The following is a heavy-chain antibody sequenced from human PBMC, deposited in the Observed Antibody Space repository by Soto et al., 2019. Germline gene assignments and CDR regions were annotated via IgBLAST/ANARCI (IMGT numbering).Heavy chain of an antibody. J-gene: IGHJ5*02. CDR1: GYTFTSYG. Sequence: ASVKVSCKASGYTFTSYGISWARQAPGQGLEWMGWISAYNGNTNYAQKLQGRVTMTTDTSTSTAYMELRSLRSDDTAVYYCARDVRRGYSYGPSGQGTLVTVSS. CDR3: ARDVRRGYSYGP. D-gene: IGHD5-18*01. CDR2: ISAYNGNT. V-gene: IGHV1-18*01.